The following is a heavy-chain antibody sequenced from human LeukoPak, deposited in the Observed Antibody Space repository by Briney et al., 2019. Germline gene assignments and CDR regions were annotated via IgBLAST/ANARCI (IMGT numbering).Heavy chain of an antibody. D-gene: IGHD2-2*01. CDR1: GGSISSGGYS. CDR3: ALAALHAEYFQH. Sequence: KPSETLSLTCAVSGGSISSGGYSWSWIRQPPGKGLEWIGYIYHSGSTYYNPSLKSRVTISVDRSKNQFSLKLSSVTAADTAVYYCALAALHAEYFQHWGQGTLVTVSS. CDR2: IYHSGST. V-gene: IGHV4-30-2*01. J-gene: IGHJ1*01.